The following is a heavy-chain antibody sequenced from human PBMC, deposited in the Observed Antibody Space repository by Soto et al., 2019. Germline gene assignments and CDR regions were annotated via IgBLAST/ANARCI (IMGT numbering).Heavy chain of an antibody. CDR1: GGTFSSYA. V-gene: IGHV1-69*13. CDR2: IIPIFGTA. Sequence: ALVKVSCKASGGTFSSYAISWVRQAPGQGLEWMGGIIPIFGTANYAQKFQGRVTITADESTSTAYMELSSLRSEDTAVYHCASLVYYYDSSGYLDYWGQGTLVTSPQ. CDR3: ASLVYYYDSSGYLDY. D-gene: IGHD3-22*01. J-gene: IGHJ4*02.